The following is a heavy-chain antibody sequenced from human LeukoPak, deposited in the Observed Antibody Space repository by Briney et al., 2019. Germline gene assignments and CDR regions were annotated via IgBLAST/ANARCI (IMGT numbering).Heavy chain of an antibody. CDR3: ARDGYSSSSLYYYYMDV. Sequence: GASLRLSCAASGFTFSSYGMHWVRQAPGKGLEWVAVIWYDGSNKYYADSVKGRFTISRDNSKNTLYLQMNSLRAEDTAVYYCARDGYSSSSLYYYYMDVWGKGTTVTVSS. J-gene: IGHJ6*03. D-gene: IGHD6-6*01. V-gene: IGHV3-33*01. CDR1: GFTFSSYG. CDR2: IWYDGSNK.